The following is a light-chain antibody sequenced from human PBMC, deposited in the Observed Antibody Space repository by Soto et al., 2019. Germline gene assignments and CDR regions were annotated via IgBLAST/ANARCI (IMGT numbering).Light chain of an antibody. Sequence: QSVLTQPASVSGSPRQSITISCTGTSSDIGAHNFVSWYQQHPGKAPKLIFYEVSNRPPGLSDRFSGSKSGTTASLTISGLQAEDEADYFCSSYTTNKTLLFGGGTKVTVL. CDR1: SSDIGAHNF. CDR2: EVS. CDR3: SSYTTNKTLL. J-gene: IGLJ2*01. V-gene: IGLV2-14*01.